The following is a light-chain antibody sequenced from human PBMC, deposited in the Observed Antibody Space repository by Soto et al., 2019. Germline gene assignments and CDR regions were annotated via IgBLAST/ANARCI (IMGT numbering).Light chain of an antibody. V-gene: IGLV2-11*01. CDR1: RSDVGSYKD. CDR2: DVS. J-gene: IGLJ1*01. Sequence: QSALTQPRSVSGSPGQSVTISCTGTRSDVGSYKDVSWYQHHLGKVPKLMIYDVSERPSGVPDRFSGSKSGNTASLTISGLQAEDEAIYYCCAYADTYYVFGTGTKVTVL. CDR3: CAYADTYYV.